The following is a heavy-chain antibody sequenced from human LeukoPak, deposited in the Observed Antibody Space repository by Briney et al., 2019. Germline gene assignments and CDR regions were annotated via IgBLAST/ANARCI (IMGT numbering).Heavy chain of an antibody. V-gene: IGHV1-46*01. Sequence: ASVKVSCKASGYTFTSYFMHWVRQAPGQGLERMGIINLSGGTTTYAQRFQGRVTLTRDTSTSTVYMELSSLRSEDTAVYYCARDYVDDIPMIKDYWGQGTLVTVSS. J-gene: IGHJ4*02. CDR1: GYTFTSYF. CDR3: ARDYVDDIPMIKDY. D-gene: IGHD2-8*01. CDR2: INLSGGTT.